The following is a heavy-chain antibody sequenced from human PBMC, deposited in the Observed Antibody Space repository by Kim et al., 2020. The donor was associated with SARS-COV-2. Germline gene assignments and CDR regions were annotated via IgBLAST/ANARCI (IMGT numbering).Heavy chain of an antibody. V-gene: IGHV4-34*01. CDR3: ATRPGYSTNI. J-gene: IGHJ3*02. Sequence: SETLSLTCAVYGGSFSGYYWSWIRQPPGKGLEWIGEINHSGSTNYNPSLKSRVTISVDTSKNQFSLKLSSVTAADTAVYYCATRPGYSTNIWGQGTMVTVSS. D-gene: IGHD6-13*01. CDR2: INHSGST. CDR1: GGSFSGYY.